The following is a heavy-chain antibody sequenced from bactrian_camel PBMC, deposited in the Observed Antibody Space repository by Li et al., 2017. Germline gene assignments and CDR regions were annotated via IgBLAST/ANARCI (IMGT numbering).Heavy chain of an antibody. J-gene: IGHJ6*01. Sequence: QLVESGGDSVQAGESLRLSCAASGNTAGTHCMAWFRQAPGKEREGVAAIDTDEKTAYADSVKGRFTITKDNAKNTWYLQMNSLTLEDTAVYYCAADLLCLQYGASWGSFGVWGQVTQVTVS. CDR3: AADLLCLQYGASWGSFGV. CDR1: GNTAGTHC. D-gene: IGHD6*01. V-gene: IGHV3S53*01. CDR2: IDTDEKT.